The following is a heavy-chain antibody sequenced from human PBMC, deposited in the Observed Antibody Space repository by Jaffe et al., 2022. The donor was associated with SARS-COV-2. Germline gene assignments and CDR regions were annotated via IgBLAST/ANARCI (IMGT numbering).Heavy chain of an antibody. D-gene: IGHD2-8*02. CDR3: ARLFGGVTTYDY. V-gene: IGHV3-7*01. J-gene: IGHJ4*02. CDR2: IRPDGGET. CDR1: GFSLGSYW. Sequence: EVQLVESGGGLVQPGGSLRLSCVASGFSLGSYWMSWVRQAPGKGLEWVASIRPDGGETLYMDSVKGRITVARDNAKNSVFLLMSSLRAEDTAMYYCARLFGGVTTYDYWGQGTLVTVSA.